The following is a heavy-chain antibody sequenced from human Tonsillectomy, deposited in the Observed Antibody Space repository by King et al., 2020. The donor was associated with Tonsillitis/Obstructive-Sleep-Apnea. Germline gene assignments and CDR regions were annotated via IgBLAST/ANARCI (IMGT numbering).Heavy chain of an antibody. D-gene: IGHD3-3*01. CDR2: INPSGGST. Sequence: VQLVESGAEVKKPGASVKVSCKASGYTFTSYYMHWVRQAPGQGLEWMGIINPSGGSTSYAQKFQGRVTMTRDTSTSTVYMELSSLRSEETAVYYCARGSGRFLEWLLSNWFDPWGQGTLVTVSS. CDR3: ARGSGRFLEWLLSNWFDP. J-gene: IGHJ5*02. V-gene: IGHV1-46*01. CDR1: GYTFTSYY.